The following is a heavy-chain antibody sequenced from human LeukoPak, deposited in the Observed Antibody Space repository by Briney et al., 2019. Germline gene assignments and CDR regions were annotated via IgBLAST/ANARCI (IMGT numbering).Heavy chain of an antibody. CDR2: LSYSGST. D-gene: IGHD3-10*01. CDR1: GGSISDYY. J-gene: IGHJ5*02. CDR3: ARDSGSGTFT. Sequence: SETLSLTCTVSGGSISDYYWNWIRQPPGKGLEWIGYLSYSGSTNYNPSLSSRVTISADTSKNQFSLKLSSVTAADTAVYYCARDSGSGTFTWGQGTLVTVSS. V-gene: IGHV4-59*01.